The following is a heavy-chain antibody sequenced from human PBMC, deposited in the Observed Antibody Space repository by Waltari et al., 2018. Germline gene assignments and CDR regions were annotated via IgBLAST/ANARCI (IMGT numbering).Heavy chain of an antibody. CDR2: INYDGSVK. D-gene: IGHD2-15*01. V-gene: IGHV3-7*03. CDR3: ATFRLLGY. Sequence: EVQLAESGGGLVQPGGSLRLSCDVSGLMFSSYWMTWVRQGPGEGLEWGANINYDGSVKNYVDSVKGRFTISRDNIKNSFFLQMNSLRAEDTAVYYCATFRLLGYWGQGSLVTVSS. J-gene: IGHJ4*02. CDR1: GLMFSSYW.